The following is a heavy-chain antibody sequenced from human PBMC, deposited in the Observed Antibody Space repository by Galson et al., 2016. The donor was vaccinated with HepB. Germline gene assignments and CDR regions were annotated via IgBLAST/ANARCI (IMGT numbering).Heavy chain of an antibody. CDR1: GFTFSDSA. D-gene: IGHD1-26*01. Sequence: CAASGFTFSDSAMHWVRQASGKGLEWVGRIRSKANTYATAYAASVKGRFTISRDDSKNTAYLHMNSLKTEDTAVYDCFRRRASDGKGDSFDNWGQGTLVTVSA. CDR3: FRRRASDGKGDSFDN. V-gene: IGHV3-73*01. CDR2: IRSKANTYAT. J-gene: IGHJ4*02.